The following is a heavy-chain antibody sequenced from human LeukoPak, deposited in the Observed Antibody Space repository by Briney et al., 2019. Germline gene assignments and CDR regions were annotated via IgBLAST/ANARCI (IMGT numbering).Heavy chain of an antibody. Sequence: SQTLSLTCAISGDSVSSNSAAWNWIRQSPSRGLEWLGRTYYRSKWYNDYAVSAKSRITINPDTSKNQFSLQLNSVTPEDTAVYYCARGAVGGYSYGRFFDYWGQGTLVTVSS. CDR3: ARGAVGGYSYGRFFDY. J-gene: IGHJ4*02. CDR1: GDSVSSNSAA. CDR2: TYYRSKWYN. D-gene: IGHD5-18*01. V-gene: IGHV6-1*01.